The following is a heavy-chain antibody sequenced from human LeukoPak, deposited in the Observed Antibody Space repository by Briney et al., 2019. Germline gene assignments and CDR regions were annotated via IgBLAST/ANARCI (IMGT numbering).Heavy chain of an antibody. V-gene: IGHV1-46*01. J-gene: IGHJ4*02. CDR2: INPTGGST. CDR3: ARDHSTGGN. Sequence: ASVKVSCKASGYTFSSFYMHWVRQAPGQGLEWMGIINPTGGSTSYAQKFQGRVTMTTDTSTSTVYMELSSLRSEDTAVYYCARDHSTGGNWGQGTLLTVSS. CDR1: GYTFSSFY. D-gene: IGHD2-8*02.